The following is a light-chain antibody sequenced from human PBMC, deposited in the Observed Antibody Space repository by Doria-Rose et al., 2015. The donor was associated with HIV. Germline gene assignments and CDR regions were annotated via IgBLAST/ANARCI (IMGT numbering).Light chain of an antibody. CDR2: AAS. J-gene: IGKJ1*01. Sequence: DIRLTQSPSSLSASIGDRVTITCRASQTVSTYLNWLQQEPGKAPKLLIYAASRLQSGVPSRFSGSGSGTDFTLTISGLQPGDFATYYCQQTYSSPQWTVGQG. V-gene: IGKV1-39*01. CDR3: QQTYSSPQWT. CDR1: QTVSTY.